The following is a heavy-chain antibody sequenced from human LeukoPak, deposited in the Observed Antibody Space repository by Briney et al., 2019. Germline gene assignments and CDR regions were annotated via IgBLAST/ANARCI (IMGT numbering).Heavy chain of an antibody. CDR3: TTEDETYYYDSSGYYYEYY. V-gene: IGHV3-15*01. CDR1: GFTFSSYG. J-gene: IGHJ4*02. Sequence: GGSLRLSCAASGFTFSSYGMHWVRQAPGKGLEWVGRIKSKTDGGTTDYAAPVKGRFTISRDDSKNTLYLQMNSLKTEDTAVYYCTTEDETYYYDSSGYYYEYYWGQGTLVIVSS. CDR2: IKSKTDGGTT. D-gene: IGHD3-22*01.